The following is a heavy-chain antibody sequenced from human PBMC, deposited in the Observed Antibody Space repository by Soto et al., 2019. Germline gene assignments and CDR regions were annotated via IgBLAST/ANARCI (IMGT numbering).Heavy chain of an antibody. J-gene: IGHJ5*02. CDR2: IYYSGST. CDR1: GGSISSGDYY. CDR3: AREGAYYDILTGYYRGNWFDP. Sequence: SQTLSLTCTVSGGSISSGDYYWSWIRQPPGKGLEWIGYIYYSGSTYYNPSLKSRVTISVDTSKNQFSLKLSSVTAAVTAVYYCAREGAYYDILTGYYRGNWFDPWGQGTLVTVSS. D-gene: IGHD3-9*01. V-gene: IGHV4-30-4*01.